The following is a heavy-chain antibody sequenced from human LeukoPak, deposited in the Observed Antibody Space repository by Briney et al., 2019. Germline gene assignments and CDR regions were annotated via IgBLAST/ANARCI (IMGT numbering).Heavy chain of an antibody. D-gene: IGHD3-10*01. CDR3: ARGPANQLLWFGELLRHFDY. CDR1: GYTFTSYD. J-gene: IGHJ4*02. CDR2: MHPNSGNT. V-gene: IGHV1-8*01. Sequence: ASVKVSCKASGYTFTSYDINWVRQATGPGLGWMGWMHPNSGNTGYAQKFQGRVTMTRNTSISTAYMELSSLRSEDTAVYYCARGPANQLLWFGELLRHFDYWGQGTLVTVSS.